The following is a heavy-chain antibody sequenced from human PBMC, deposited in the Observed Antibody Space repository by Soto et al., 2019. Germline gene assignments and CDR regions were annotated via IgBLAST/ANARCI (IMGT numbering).Heavy chain of an antibody. CDR3: AKDPKYSSGKGWFDP. CDR2: ISGSGSST. D-gene: IGHD6-19*01. Sequence: EVQLLESGGGLVQPGGSLRLSCAASGFTFSSYVMSWVRQVPGKGLECVSGISGSGSSTYYTDSVKGRFTISRDNSKNTLHLQMNSLRAEDTAVYYCAKDPKYSSGKGWFDPWGQGTLVTVSS. V-gene: IGHV3-23*01. J-gene: IGHJ5*02. CDR1: GFTFSSYV.